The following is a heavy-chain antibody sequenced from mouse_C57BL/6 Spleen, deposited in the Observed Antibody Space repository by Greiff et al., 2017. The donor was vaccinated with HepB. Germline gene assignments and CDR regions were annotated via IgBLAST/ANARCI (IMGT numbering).Heavy chain of an antibody. CDR3: ASTTVVATCFDY. D-gene: IGHD1-1*01. V-gene: IGHV1-59*01. CDR2: IDPSYSYT. Sequence: QVQLQQPGAELVRPGTSVKLSCKASGYTFTSYWMHWVKQRPGQGLEWIGVIDPSYSYTNYNQKLKGKATLTVDTSSSTAYMQLSSLTSEDSSVYYCASTTVVATCFDYWGRGTTLTVSS. J-gene: IGHJ2*01. CDR1: GYTFTSYW.